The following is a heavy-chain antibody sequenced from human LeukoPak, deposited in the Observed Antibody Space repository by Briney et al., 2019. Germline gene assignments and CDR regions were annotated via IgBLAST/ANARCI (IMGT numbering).Heavy chain of an antibody. J-gene: IGHJ5*02. D-gene: IGHD2-2*01. CDR2: IDPSDSYT. CDR1: GYSFTSYW. V-gene: IGHV5-10-1*01. Sequence: GESLKISCKGSGYSFTSYWISWVRQMPGKGLEWMGRIDPSDSYTNYSPSFQGHVTISADKSISTAYLQWSSLKASDTAMYYCARLEGGVPAASDDWFDPWGQGTLVTVSS. CDR3: ARLEGGVPAASDDWFDP.